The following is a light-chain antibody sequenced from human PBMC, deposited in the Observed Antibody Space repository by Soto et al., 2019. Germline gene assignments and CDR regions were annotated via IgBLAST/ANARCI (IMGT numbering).Light chain of an antibody. V-gene: IGLV2-8*01. CDR2: EVI. CDR3: SSYAGSNHFV. Sequence: QSALTQPPSASGSPGQSVTISCTGTSSDVGGYNYVSWYQQHPGKAPKLMIYEVIKRPSGVPDRFSGSKSGNTASLTVSGLQAEDEADYYCSSYAGSNHFVFGGGTKLTVL. CDR1: SSDVGGYNY. J-gene: IGLJ3*02.